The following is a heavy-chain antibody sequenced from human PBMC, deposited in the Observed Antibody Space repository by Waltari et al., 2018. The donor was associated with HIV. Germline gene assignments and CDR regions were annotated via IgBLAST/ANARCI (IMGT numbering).Heavy chain of an antibody. CDR3: ARGSREQWLAYFDY. CDR1: GGSISGYY. V-gene: IGHV4-4*07. CDR2: VYASGST. D-gene: IGHD6-19*01. Sequence: QVQLQESGPGLVKPPETLSLTCTVSGGSISGYYWSWIRPPAGKGLEWIGRVYASGSTNYNPSLKSRVTMSVDTSKKQFSLKLTSVTAADTAVYYCARGSREQWLAYFDYWGPGTLVTVSS. J-gene: IGHJ4*02.